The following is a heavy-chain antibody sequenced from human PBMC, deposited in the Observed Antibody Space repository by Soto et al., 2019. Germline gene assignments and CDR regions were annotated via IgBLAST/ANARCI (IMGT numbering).Heavy chain of an antibody. J-gene: IGHJ4*02. CDR2: ISRSGGTT. CDR3: AKELKPVTTFFSYFDY. Sequence: HPGGSLRLSCAASGFTFSTYAMSWVRQAPGKGLEWVSSISRSGGTTYYADSVKGRFTFSRDNSKNTLYLHMNSLRVEDTAVYYCAKELKPVTTFFSYFDYCGQRTLVTVSS. D-gene: IGHD4-17*01. CDR1: GFTFSTYA. V-gene: IGHV3-23*01.